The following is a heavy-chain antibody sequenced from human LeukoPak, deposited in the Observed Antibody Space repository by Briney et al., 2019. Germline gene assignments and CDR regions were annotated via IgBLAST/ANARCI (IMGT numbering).Heavy chain of an antibody. CDR2: INHSGST. V-gene: IGHV4-34*01. J-gene: IGHJ4*02. D-gene: IGHD3-10*01. CDR1: GFTFSSYA. CDR3: ASIPPRGGVDDY. Sequence: PGGSLRLSCAASGFTFSSYAMSWVRQAPGKGLEWIGEINHSGSTNYNPSLKSRVTISVDTSKNQFSLKLSSVTAADTAVYYCASIPPRGGVDDYWGQGTLVTVSS.